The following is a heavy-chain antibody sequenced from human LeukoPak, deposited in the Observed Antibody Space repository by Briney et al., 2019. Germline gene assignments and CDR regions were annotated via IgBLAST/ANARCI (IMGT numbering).Heavy chain of an antibody. CDR3: ARGPYGSGSYYVLRPTYYFDY. D-gene: IGHD3-10*01. CDR1: GFTFSSYE. J-gene: IGHJ4*02. Sequence: RSGGSLRLSCAASGFTFSSYEMNWVRQAPGKGLEWVSYISSSGSTIYYADSVKGRFTISRDNAKNSLYLQMNSLRAEATAVYYCARGPYGSGSYYVLRPTYYFDYWGQGTLVTVSS. CDR2: ISSSGSTI. V-gene: IGHV3-48*03.